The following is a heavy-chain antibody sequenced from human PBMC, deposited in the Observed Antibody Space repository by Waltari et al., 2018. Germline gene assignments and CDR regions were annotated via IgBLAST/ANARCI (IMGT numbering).Heavy chain of an antibody. J-gene: IGHJ5*02. CDR3: ARGLRYCSSTSCFKSWFDP. CDR2: IIPIFGTA. Sequence: QVQLVQSGAEVKKPGSSVKVSCKASGGTFSSYAISWVRQAPGHGLEWMGGIIPIFGTANYAQKFQGRVTITADESTSTAYMGLSSLRSEDTAVYYCARGLRYCSSTSCFKSWFDPWGQGTLVTVSS. CDR1: GGTFSSYA. V-gene: IGHV1-69*12. D-gene: IGHD2-2*01.